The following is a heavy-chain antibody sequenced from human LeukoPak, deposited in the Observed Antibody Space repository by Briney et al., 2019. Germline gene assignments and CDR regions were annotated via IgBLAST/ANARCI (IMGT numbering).Heavy chain of an antibody. CDR1: GFTFSNAW. Sequence: GGSLRLSCAASGFTFSNAWMSWVRQAPGKGLEWVGRIKSKTDGGTTDYAAPVKGRFTISRDDSKDTLYLQMNSLKTEDTAVYYCTTGVYDSSGPLRGYAFDIWGQGTMVTVSS. CDR2: IKSKTDGGTT. V-gene: IGHV3-15*01. CDR3: TTGVYDSSGPLRGYAFDI. J-gene: IGHJ3*02. D-gene: IGHD3-22*01.